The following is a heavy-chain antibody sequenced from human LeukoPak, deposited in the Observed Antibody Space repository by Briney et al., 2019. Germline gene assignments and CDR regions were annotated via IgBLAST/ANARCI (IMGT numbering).Heavy chain of an antibody. CDR2: INHSGST. V-gene: IGHV4-34*01. D-gene: IGHD3-3*01. Sequence: SETLSLTCGVYGGSFSGYYWSWIRQPPGKGLEWIGEINHSGSTNYNPSLKSRVTISVDTSKNQFSLKLGSVTAADTAVYYCARAVDFWRGYPFDYWGQGTLVTVSS. CDR1: GGSFSGYY. J-gene: IGHJ4*02. CDR3: ARAVDFWRGYPFDY.